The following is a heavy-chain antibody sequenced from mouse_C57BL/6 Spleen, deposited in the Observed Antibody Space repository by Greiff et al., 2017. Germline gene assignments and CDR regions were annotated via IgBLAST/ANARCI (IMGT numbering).Heavy chain of an antibody. CDR1: GYTFTDYY. J-gene: IGHJ4*01. Sequence: VKLMESGPELVKPGASVKISCKASGYTFTDYYINWVKQRPGQGLEWIGWIFPGSGSTYYNEKFKGKATLTVDKSSSTAYMLLSSLTSEDSAVDFCARIYYGYDYYAMDYWGQGTSVTVSS. CDR2: IFPGSGST. D-gene: IGHD2-2*01. CDR3: ARIYYGYDYYAMDY. V-gene: IGHV1-75*01.